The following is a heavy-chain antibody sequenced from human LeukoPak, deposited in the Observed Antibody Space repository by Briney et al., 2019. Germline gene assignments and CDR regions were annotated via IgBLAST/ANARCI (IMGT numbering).Heavy chain of an antibody. J-gene: IGHJ3*02. D-gene: IGHD3-9*01. CDR2: IYYSGRT. CDR1: GGSISSSSYY. CDR3: ARDPYYDILTGYLIRGAFDT. Sequence: SETLSLTCTVSGGSISSSSYYWGWIRQPPGKGLEWIGNIYYSGRTYYNPSLKSRVTMSVHTSKNQFSLKLNSVTAADTAVYYCARDPYYDILTGYLIRGAFDTWGLGTLVTVSS. V-gene: IGHV4-39*07.